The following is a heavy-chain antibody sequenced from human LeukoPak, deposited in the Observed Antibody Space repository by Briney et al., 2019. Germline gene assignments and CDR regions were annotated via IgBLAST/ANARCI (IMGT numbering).Heavy chain of an antibody. CDR2: INAGNGNT. J-gene: IGHJ6*03. D-gene: IGHD4-17*01. Sequence: GASVKVSCKASGYTFTSYAMHWVRQAPGQRLEWLGRINAGNGNTKYSQEFQGRVTITRDTSASTVYMELSSLRSEDMAVYYCARSRNYGDYGGYYMDVWGKGTTVTVSS. V-gene: IGHV1-3*03. CDR1: GYTFTSYA. CDR3: ARSRNYGDYGGYYMDV.